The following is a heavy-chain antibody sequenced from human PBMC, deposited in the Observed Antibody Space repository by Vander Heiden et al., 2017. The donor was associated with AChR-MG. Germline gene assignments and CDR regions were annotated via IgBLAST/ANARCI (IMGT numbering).Heavy chain of an antibody. CDR3: AKGKTRRGRYYFDY. J-gene: IGHJ4*02. Sequence: QVQLVESGGGVVQPGRSLRLSCAASGFTFSSYGMHWVRQAPGKGLEWVAVISYDGSNKYYADSVKGRFTISRDNSKNTLYLQMNSLRAEGTAVYYCAKGKTRRGRYYFDYWGQGTLVTVSS. V-gene: IGHV3-30*18. CDR2: ISYDGSNK. CDR1: GFTFSSYG.